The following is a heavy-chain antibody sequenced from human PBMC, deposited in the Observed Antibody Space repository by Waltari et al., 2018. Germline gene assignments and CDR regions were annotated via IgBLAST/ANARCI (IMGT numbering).Heavy chain of an antibody. CDR3: ARDVDSNPEGTY. V-gene: IGHV3-23*03. J-gene: IGHJ4*02. CDR1: GFTFRRYA. Sequence: EVHLLESGGGLVQPGGSLRLSCAASGFTFRRYAMNWVRQAPGKGLEWVSVIYSGGSTYYADSVKGRFTISRDNSKNTLYLQMDGLRDEDTAVYYCARDVDSNPEGTYWGQGTLVTVSS. CDR2: IYSGGST. D-gene: IGHD1-1*01.